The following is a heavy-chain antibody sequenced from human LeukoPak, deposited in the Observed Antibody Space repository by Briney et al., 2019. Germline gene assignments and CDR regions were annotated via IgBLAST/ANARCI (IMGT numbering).Heavy chain of an antibody. J-gene: IGHJ4*02. CDR2: ISWNSGSI. V-gene: IGHV3-9*01. Sequence: GGTLRLSCAASGFTFASYGMSWVRQAPGKGLEWVSGISWNSGSIGYADSVKGRFTISRDNAKNSLYLQMNSLRAEDTALYYCAKDMGSGSPGRAFYYWGQGTLGTVSS. CDR3: AKDMGSGSPGRAFYY. D-gene: IGHD6-19*01. CDR1: GFTFASYG.